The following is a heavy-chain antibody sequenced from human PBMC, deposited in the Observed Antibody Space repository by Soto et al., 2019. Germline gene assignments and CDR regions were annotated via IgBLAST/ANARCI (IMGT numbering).Heavy chain of an antibody. CDR2: IIPFFGTP. Sequence: QVQLVQSGTEVKKPGSSVKVSCKASGGTFSRYAINWVRQAPGQGLEWMGGIIPFFGTPNYAQKFQGRVKITADESTTTAYMELRGRRSEDTAVYFCAQTLGLAVSGPGRFDLWGRGTLVTVTS. D-gene: IGHD6-19*01. V-gene: IGHV1-69*12. CDR1: GGTFSRYA. J-gene: IGHJ2*01. CDR3: AQTLGLAVSGPGRFDL.